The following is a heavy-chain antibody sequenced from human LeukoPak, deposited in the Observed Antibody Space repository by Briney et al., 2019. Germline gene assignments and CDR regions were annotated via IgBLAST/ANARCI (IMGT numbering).Heavy chain of an antibody. CDR3: ARGQVYWYFDL. V-gene: IGHV1-69*04. CDR2: IIPILGIA. J-gene: IGHJ2*01. CDR1: GGTFSNYG. Sequence: SVKVSCKASGGTFSNYGISWVRQAPGQGLEWMGRIIPILGIANYAQKFQGRVTITADKSTSTVYMELGSLRSDDTAVYYCARGQVYWYFDLWGRGTLVTVSS.